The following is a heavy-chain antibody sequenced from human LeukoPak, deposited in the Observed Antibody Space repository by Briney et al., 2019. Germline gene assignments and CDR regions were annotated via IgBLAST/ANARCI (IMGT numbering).Heavy chain of an antibody. J-gene: IGHJ4*02. Sequence: ASVKVSCKASGYTFTSYAMNWVRQAPGQGLEWMGGIIPIFGTATYAQKFQGRVTITADESTSTAYMELSSLRSEDTAVYYCARGSDEGGRDYYDSSNYYYVPFDYWGQGTLVTVSS. CDR3: ARGSDEGGRDYYDSSNYYYVPFDY. V-gene: IGHV1-69*13. CDR1: GYTFTSYA. CDR2: IIPIFGTA. D-gene: IGHD3-22*01.